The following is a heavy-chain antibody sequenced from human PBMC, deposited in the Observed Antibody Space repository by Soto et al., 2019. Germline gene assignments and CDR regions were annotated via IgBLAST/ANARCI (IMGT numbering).Heavy chain of an antibody. Sequence: SETLSLTCTVSGGSISSSSYYWGWIRQPPGKGLEWIGSIYYSGSTYYNPSLKSRVTISVDTSKNQFSLKLSSVTAADTAVYYCARNTYYDFWSGLPFFDYWGQGTLVTVSS. CDR1: GGSISSSSYY. V-gene: IGHV4-39*01. CDR2: IYYSGST. D-gene: IGHD3-3*01. CDR3: ARNTYYDFWSGLPFFDY. J-gene: IGHJ4*02.